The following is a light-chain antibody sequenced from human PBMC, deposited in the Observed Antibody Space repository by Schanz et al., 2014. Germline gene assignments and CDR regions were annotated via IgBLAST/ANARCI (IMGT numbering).Light chain of an antibody. Sequence: QSALTQPASVSGSPGQSITISCTGTSSDVGSYNLVSWYQQHPDKAPKLIIYEGSKRPSGVSNRFSGSKSGNTASLTISGLQSEDEADYYCSSYTRGTTLVVFGGGTKLTVL. CDR3: SSYTRGTTLVV. CDR1: SSDVGSYNL. J-gene: IGLJ2*01. CDR2: EGS. V-gene: IGLV2-14*02.